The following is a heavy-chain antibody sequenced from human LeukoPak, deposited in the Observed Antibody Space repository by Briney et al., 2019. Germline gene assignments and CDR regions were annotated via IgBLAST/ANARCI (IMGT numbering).Heavy chain of an antibody. CDR2: INGDGSRT. CDR1: GFTFSTNW. CDR3: ARGATYAYYFDY. V-gene: IGHV3-74*01. Sequence: GGSLRLSCAASGFTFSTNWMHWVRHAPGKGLVWVSRINGDGSRTNYADSVEGRFTISRDNAKNTVYLRMNSLRAEDTAVYYCARGATYAYYFDYWGQGILVTVSS. D-gene: IGHD1-26*01. J-gene: IGHJ4*02.